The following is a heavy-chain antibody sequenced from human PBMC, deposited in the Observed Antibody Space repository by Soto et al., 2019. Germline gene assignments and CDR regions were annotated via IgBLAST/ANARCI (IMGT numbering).Heavy chain of an antibody. V-gene: IGHV3-15*01. CDR2: IKSKTDGGTT. J-gene: IGHJ6*03. Sequence: GGSLRLSCAASGFTFSNAWMSWVRQALGKGLEWVGRIKSKTDGGTTDYAAPVKGRFTISRDDSKNTLYLQMNSLKTEDTAVYYCTSGSIAARRGYYYYMDVWGKGTTVTVSS. CDR3: TSGSIAARRGYYYYMDV. D-gene: IGHD6-6*01. CDR1: GFTFSNAW.